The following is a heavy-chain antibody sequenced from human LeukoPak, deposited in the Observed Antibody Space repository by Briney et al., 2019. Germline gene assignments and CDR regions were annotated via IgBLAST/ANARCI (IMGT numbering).Heavy chain of an antibody. CDR2: INHSGST. Sequence: PSETLSLTCAVYGGSFSAYYWTWLRQPPGKGLEWIGEINHSGSTNYNPSLKSRVTISLDTSKNQFSLKLSSVTAADTAVYYCTRGGEGYPYGSASQDHWGQGTLVTVPS. V-gene: IGHV4-34*01. J-gene: IGHJ4*02. CDR3: TRGGEGYPYGSASQDH. CDR1: GGSFSAYY. D-gene: IGHD3-10*01.